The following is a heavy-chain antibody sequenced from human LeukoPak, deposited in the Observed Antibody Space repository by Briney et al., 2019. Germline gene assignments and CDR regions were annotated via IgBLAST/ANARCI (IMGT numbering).Heavy chain of an antibody. D-gene: IGHD6-19*01. Sequence: GGSLRLSCAASGFTLSSYAMHWVRQAPGKGLEWVAVISYDGSNKYYADSVKGRFTISRDNSKNTLYLQMNSLRAEDTAVYYCARELIAVAAVGYFDYWGQGTLVTVSS. CDR3: ARELIAVAAVGYFDY. CDR1: GFTLSSYA. J-gene: IGHJ4*02. V-gene: IGHV3-30-3*01. CDR2: ISYDGSNK.